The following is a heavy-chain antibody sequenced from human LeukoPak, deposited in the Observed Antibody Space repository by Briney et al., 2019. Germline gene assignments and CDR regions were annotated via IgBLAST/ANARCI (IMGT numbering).Heavy chain of an antibody. D-gene: IGHD3-22*01. V-gene: IGHV3-30*18. J-gene: IGHJ4*02. Sequence: GGSLRLSCAASGFTFSSYAMSWVRQAPGKGLEWVAVISSDGNNKNYVDSVKGRFTFSRDNSKNTLYLQMNSLRAEDTAVYYCAKGNDIGGYYYPHFDYWGQGTLVTVSS. CDR2: ISSDGNNK. CDR1: GFTFSSYA. CDR3: AKGNDIGGYYYPHFDY.